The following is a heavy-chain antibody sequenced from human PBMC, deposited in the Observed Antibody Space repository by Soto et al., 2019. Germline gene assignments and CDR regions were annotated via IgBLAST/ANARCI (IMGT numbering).Heavy chain of an antibody. J-gene: IGHJ4*02. Sequence: EVQVLESGGGLVQPGGSLRLSCAASGFMSWVRQAQGKGLEWVSAISDYGANTYYVDSVKGRFTISRDNAKNTLYLQMNSLRAEDTAVYYCAKGFSGHYYDFRGQGTLVTLSS. CDR3: AKGFSGHYYDF. D-gene: IGHD3-22*01. V-gene: IGHV3-23*01. CDR2: ISDYGANT. CDR1: GF.